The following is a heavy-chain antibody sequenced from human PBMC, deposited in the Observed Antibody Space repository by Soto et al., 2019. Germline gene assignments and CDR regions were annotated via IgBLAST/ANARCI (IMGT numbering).Heavy chain of an antibody. CDR3: AKYCVSTSCYARYFDS. Sequence: GGSLRLSCAASGFSFDSHEMSWVRQAPGKGLEWVSTISYRGGSTYYADSVKGRFTVSRDNSKNTVYLQMSSLRADDTARYYCAKYCVSTSCYARYFDSWGQGTLVTVSS. V-gene: IGHV3-23*01. CDR1: GFSFDSHE. J-gene: IGHJ4*02. D-gene: IGHD2-2*01. CDR2: ISYRGGST.